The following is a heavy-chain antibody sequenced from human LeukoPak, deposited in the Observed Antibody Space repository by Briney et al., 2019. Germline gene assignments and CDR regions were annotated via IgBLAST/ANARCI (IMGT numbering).Heavy chain of an antibody. CDR1: GYTFTSYG. J-gene: IGHJ6*02. CDR3: AKPEYCSSTSCYRGGYYYYGMDV. CDR2: IIPIFGTA. Sequence: ASVKVSCKASGYTFTSYGISWVRQAPGQGLEWMGGIIPIFGTANYAQKFQGRVTITADESTSTAYMELSSLRSEDTAVYYCAKPEYCSSTSCYRGGYYYYGMDVWGRGTTVTVSS. D-gene: IGHD2-2*01. V-gene: IGHV1-69*01.